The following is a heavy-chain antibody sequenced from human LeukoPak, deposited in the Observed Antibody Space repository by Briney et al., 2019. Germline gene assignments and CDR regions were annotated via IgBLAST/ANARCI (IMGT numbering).Heavy chain of an antibody. CDR1: GFTFSSYG. J-gene: IGHJ6*02. CDR2: IWYDGSNK. CDR3: ARDQDPYYYYGMDV. Sequence: SGGSLRLSCAASGFTFSSYGMHWVRQAPGKGLEWVAVIWYDGSNKYYADSVKGRFTISRDNSKNTLYLQMNSQRAEDTAVYYCARDQDPYYYYGMDVWGQGTTVTVSS. V-gene: IGHV3-33*01.